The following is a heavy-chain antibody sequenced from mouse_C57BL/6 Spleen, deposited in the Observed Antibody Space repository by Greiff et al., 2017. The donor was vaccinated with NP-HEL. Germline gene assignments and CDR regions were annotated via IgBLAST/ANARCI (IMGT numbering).Heavy chain of an antibody. CDR3: ARDLHGGYFDY. CDR2: INYDGSST. Sequence: EVMLVESEGGLVQPGSSMKLSCTASGFTFSDYYMAWVRQVPEKGLEWVANINYDGSSTYYLDSLNSRFIISRDNAKNILYLQMSSLKSEDTATYYCARDLHGGYFDYWAKAPLSQSPQ. CDR1: GFTFSDYY. J-gene: IGHJ2*01. V-gene: IGHV5-16*01.